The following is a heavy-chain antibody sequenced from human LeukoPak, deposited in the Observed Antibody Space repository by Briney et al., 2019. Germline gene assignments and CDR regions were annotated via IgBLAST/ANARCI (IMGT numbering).Heavy chain of an antibody. CDR2: ISAYNGNR. Sequence: ASVKVSCKASGYTFTSYGISWVRQATGRGLEWMGWISAYNGNRNHAQKLQGRVTMTTDTSTSTAYMELRSLRSDDTAVYYCARVDYVPSYYYYYMDVWGKGTTVTVSS. V-gene: IGHV1-18*01. J-gene: IGHJ6*03. CDR1: GYTFTSYG. CDR3: ARVDYVPSYYYYYMDV. D-gene: IGHD4/OR15-4a*01.